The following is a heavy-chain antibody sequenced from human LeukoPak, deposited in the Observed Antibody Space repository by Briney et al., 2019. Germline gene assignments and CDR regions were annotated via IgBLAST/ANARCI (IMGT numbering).Heavy chain of an antibody. CDR2: INPNSGDT. J-gene: IGHJ3*02. Sequence: GASVKVSCKASGYTFTSYGISWVRQAPGQGLEWVGWINPNSGDTDYAQKFQGRVTVTRDTSISTAYMELGRLRSDDTAVYYCARDADDAFDIWGQGTMVTVSS. CDR3: ARDADDAFDI. V-gene: IGHV1-2*02. CDR1: GYTFTSYG.